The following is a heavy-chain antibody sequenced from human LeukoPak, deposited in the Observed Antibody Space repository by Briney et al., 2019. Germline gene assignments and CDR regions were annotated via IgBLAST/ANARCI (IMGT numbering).Heavy chain of an antibody. Sequence: PSQTLSLTCTVSGGSNRSGSYDWSWIRQPAGKGLEWIGRIYTSGSTNYNPSLKSRVTISVDTSKNQFSLKLSSVTAADTAVYYCARDQDIYDSSGTAPAFDIWGQGTMVTVSS. V-gene: IGHV4-61*02. CDR1: GGSNRSGSYD. D-gene: IGHD3-22*01. CDR2: IYTSGST. J-gene: IGHJ3*02. CDR3: ARDQDIYDSSGTAPAFDI.